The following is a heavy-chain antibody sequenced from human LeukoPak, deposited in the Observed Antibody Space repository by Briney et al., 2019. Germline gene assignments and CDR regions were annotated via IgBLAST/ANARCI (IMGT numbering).Heavy chain of an antibody. D-gene: IGHD1-26*01. CDR2: ISRSGGST. CDR3: AKKYSTGLDP. V-gene: IGHV3-23*01. CDR1: GFTFSSYA. J-gene: IGHJ5*02. Sequence: GGSLRLSCAASGFTFSSYAMSWARQAPGKGLEWVATISRSGGSTYYAESVEGRFTISRDNSKNTLYVQMNSLRAEDTAVYYCAKKYSTGLDPWGQGALVTVSS.